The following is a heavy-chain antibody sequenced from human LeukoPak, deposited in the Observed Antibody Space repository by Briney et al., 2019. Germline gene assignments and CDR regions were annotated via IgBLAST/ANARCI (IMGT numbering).Heavy chain of an antibody. CDR1: GFTFDDYA. J-gene: IGHJ4*02. V-gene: IGHV3-43*02. D-gene: IGHD3-3*02. Sequence: PGGSLRLSCAASGFTFDDYAMHWVRQAPGKGLEWVSLISGDGGSTYYAGSVKGRFTISRDNSKNSLYLQMNSLRTEDTALYYCAKDRLSFHFWSAYYFDYWGQGTLVTVSS. CDR3: AKDRLSFHFWSAYYFDY. CDR2: ISGDGGST.